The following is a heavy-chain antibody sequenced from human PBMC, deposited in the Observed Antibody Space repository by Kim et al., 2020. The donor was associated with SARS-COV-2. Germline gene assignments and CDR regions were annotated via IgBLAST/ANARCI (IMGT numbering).Heavy chain of an antibody. J-gene: IGHJ4*02. V-gene: IGHV5-51*01. CDR2: T. CDR3: ARHDSLTMTDY. D-gene: IGHD3-22*01. Sequence: TRYGPSFQGQVTISADKSISTAYLQWSSLKASDTAMYYCARHDSLTMTDYWGQGTLVTVSS.